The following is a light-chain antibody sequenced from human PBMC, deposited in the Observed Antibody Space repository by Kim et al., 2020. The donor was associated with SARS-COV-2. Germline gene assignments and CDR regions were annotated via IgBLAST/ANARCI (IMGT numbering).Light chain of an antibody. CDR3: QQYDSFPWT. Sequence: AVVGDTVTIACRASQSINSYLAWYQQKPGKAPKLLVYGASSLEEGVPSKFSGSGFGTGVTLTIRGLHPDDFAAYCCQQYDSFPWTFGQGTKLEI. CDR2: GAS. V-gene: IGKV1-5*01. CDR1: QSINSY. J-gene: IGKJ1*01.